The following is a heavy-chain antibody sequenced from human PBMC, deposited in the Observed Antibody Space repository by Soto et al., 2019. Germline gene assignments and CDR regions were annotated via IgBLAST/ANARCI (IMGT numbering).Heavy chain of an antibody. Sequence: SETLSLTCTVSGGSITDYSWVWIRQPAGKGLEWIGYAYYSGSTDYNPSLKSRVTMSVDTSKNQVSLKLNSVTTADTAVYYCARDRSTYGGGGTGEVKENWFDPWGPGTLVTVSS. CDR1: GGSITDYS. V-gene: IGHV4-59*01. D-gene: IGHD2-8*01. J-gene: IGHJ5*02. CDR2: AYYSGST. CDR3: ARDRSTYGGGGTGEVKENWFDP.